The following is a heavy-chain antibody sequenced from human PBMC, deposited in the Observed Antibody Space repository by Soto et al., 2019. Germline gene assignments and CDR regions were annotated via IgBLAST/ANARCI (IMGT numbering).Heavy chain of an antibody. V-gene: IGHV3-30-3*01. J-gene: IGHJ4*02. Sequence: QVQLVESGGGVVQPGRSLRLSCAASGFTFSSYAMHWVRQAPGKGLEWVAVISYDGSNKYYADSVKGRFTISRDNSKNTLYLQMNSLRAEDTAVYYCARERGYSYGEPLYYFDYWGQGTLVTVSS. D-gene: IGHD5-18*01. CDR3: ARERGYSYGEPLYYFDY. CDR2: ISYDGSNK. CDR1: GFTFSSYA.